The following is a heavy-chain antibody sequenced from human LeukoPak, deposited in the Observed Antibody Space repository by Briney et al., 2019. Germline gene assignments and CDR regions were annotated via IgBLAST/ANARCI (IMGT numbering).Heavy chain of an antibody. V-gene: IGHV3-23*01. CDR2: ISGSGGST. Sequence: GGSLRLSCAASGFTFSSYAMSWVRQAPGKGLEWVSAISGSGGSTYYADSVKGRFTISRDNSKNTLYLQMNSMRAEDTAVYYCAKDPDYDFWSGYYFSDWFDPWGQGTLVTVSS. CDR1: GFTFSSYA. J-gene: IGHJ5*02. D-gene: IGHD3-3*01. CDR3: AKDPDYDFWSGYYFSDWFDP.